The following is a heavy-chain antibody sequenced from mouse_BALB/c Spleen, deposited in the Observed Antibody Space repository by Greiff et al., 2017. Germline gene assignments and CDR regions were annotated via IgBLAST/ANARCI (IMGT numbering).Heavy chain of an antibody. CDR2: IRNKANGYTT. V-gene: IGHV7-3*02. J-gene: IGHJ2*01. Sequence: EVHLVESGGGLVQPGGSLRLSCATSGFTFTDYYMSWVRQPPGKALEWLGFIRNKANGYTTEYSASVKGRFTISRDNSQSILYLQMNTLRAEDSATYYRARGYYGGYWGQGTTLTVSS. CDR3: ARGYYGGY. CDR1: GFTFTDYY.